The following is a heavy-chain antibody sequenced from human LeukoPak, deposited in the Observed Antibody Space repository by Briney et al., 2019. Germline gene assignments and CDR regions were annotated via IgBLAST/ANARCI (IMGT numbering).Heavy chain of an antibody. CDR3: ARVWSDSGSYYDDRGAFDY. CDR1: GGSISSYY. V-gene: IGHV4-59*01. Sequence: PSETLSLTCTVSGGSISSYYWSWIRQPPGKGLEWIGYIYYSGSINYNPSLKSRVTISVDTSKNQFSLKLSSVTAADTAVYYCARVWSDSGSYYDDRGAFDYWGQGTLVTVSS. J-gene: IGHJ4*02. CDR2: IYYSGSI. D-gene: IGHD1-26*01.